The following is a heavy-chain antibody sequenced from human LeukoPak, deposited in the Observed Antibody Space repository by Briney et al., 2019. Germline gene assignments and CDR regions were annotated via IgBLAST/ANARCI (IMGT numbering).Heavy chain of an antibody. J-gene: IGHJ4*02. Sequence: SETLSLTCTVSGGSISSYYWSWIRQPPGKGLEWIGYIYYSGSTNYNPSLKSRVTISVDTSKNQFSLKLNSVTAADTAVYYCARTTRKTTLVTPDFDYWGQGTLVTVSS. CDR2: IYYSGST. CDR3: ARTTRKTTLVTPDFDY. V-gene: IGHV4-59*08. D-gene: IGHD4-23*01. CDR1: GGSISSYY.